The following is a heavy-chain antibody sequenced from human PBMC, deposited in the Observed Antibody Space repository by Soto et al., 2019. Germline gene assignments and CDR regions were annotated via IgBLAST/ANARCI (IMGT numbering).Heavy chain of an antibody. D-gene: IGHD2-2*01. CDR3: ARDPYCSSTSCYANWYFDL. J-gene: IGHJ2*01. CDR2: ISSSSSTI. V-gene: IGHV3-48*01. CDR1: GFTFSSYS. Sequence: PGGSLRLSCAASGFTFSSYSMNWVRQAPGKGLEWVSYISSSSSTIYYADSVKGRFTISRDNAKNSLYLQMNSLRAEDTAVYYCARDPYCSSTSCYANWYFDLWGRGTLVTVSS.